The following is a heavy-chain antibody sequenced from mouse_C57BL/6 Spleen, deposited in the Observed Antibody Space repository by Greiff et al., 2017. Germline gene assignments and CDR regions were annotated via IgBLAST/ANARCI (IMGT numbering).Heavy chain of an antibody. J-gene: IGHJ2*01. D-gene: IGHD2-5*01. Sequence: QVQLQQPGAELVKPGASVKMSCKASGYTFTSYWITWVKQRPGQGLEWIGDIYPGSGSTNYNEKFKSKATLTVDTSSITAYMQLSSLTSEDSAVYYCARGGYYSNYFDYWGQGTTLTVSS. CDR3: ARGGYYSNYFDY. CDR2: IYPGSGST. CDR1: GYTFTSYW. V-gene: IGHV1-55*01.